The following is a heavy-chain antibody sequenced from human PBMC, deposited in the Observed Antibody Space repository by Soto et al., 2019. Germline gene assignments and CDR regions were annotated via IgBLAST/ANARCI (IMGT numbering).Heavy chain of an antibody. D-gene: IGHD3-9*01. V-gene: IGHV1-2*04. J-gene: IGHJ4*02. CDR2: INPNSGGT. CDR1: GYTFTGYY. CDR3: AKGGPLRYFDWLIVAYFDY. Sequence: ASVKVSCKASGYTFTGYYMHWVRQAPGQGLEWMGWINPNSGGTNYAQKFQGWVTMTRDTSISTAYMELSRLRSDDTAVYYCAKGGPLRYFDWLIVAYFDYWGQGTLVTVSS.